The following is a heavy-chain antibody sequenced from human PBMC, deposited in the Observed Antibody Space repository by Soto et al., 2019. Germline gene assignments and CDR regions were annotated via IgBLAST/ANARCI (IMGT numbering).Heavy chain of an antibody. CDR1: GFTFSSYT. D-gene: IGHD3-3*01. CDR3: ARGPYDFWSGYIADAFDV. CDR2: ISYDGSNK. J-gene: IGHJ3*01. Sequence: QVQLVESGGSVVQPGRSLRLSCAASGFTFSSYTLHWVRQAPGKGLEWVALISYDGSNKYYADSVKGRFTISRDNSKNTLYLQMNSLRPEDTALFYCARGPYDFWSGYIADAFDVWGQGTMVTVSP. V-gene: IGHV3-30-3*01.